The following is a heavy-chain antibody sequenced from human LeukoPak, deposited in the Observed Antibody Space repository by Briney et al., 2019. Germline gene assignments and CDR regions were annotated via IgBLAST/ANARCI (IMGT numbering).Heavy chain of an antibody. J-gene: IGHJ4*02. CDR1: GYAFSGYN. Sequence: ASVKVSCKASGYAFSGYNMHWVRQAPGQGLEWMGWINPNSGGTNYAQKFQGRVTMTRDTSISTAYMELSRLRSDDTAVYYCARGGVTSGVIITILDFGYWGQGTLVTVSS. CDR3: ARGGVTSGVIITILDFGY. V-gene: IGHV1-2*02. D-gene: IGHD3-16*02. CDR2: INPNSGGT.